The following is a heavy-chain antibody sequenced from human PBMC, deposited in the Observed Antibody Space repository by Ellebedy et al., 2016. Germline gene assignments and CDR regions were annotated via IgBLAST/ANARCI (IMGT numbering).Heavy chain of an antibody. D-gene: IGHD4-17*01. J-gene: IGHJ6*02. Sequence: GGSLRLXXAASGFTFSSYGMHWVRQAPGKGLEWVALISYDGSKKYYADSVKGRFTISRDNSKNTLYLQMNSLRAEDTAVYYCAKESNYGERQRLRGMDVWGQGTTVTVSS. CDR2: ISYDGSKK. CDR1: GFTFSSYG. V-gene: IGHV3-30*18. CDR3: AKESNYGERQRLRGMDV.